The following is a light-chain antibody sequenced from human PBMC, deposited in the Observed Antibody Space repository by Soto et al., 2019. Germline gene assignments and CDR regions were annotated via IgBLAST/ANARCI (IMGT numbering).Light chain of an antibody. J-gene: IGLJ2*01. V-gene: IGLV1-47*01. CDR3: AAWDDSLSAS. CDR2: RNN. CDR1: SSNIGSNY. Sequence: QLVLTQPPSASGTPGQRVTISCSGSSSNIGSNYVYWYQQLPGTAPKLLIYRNNQRPSGVPDRFSGSKSGTSASLAISGLRSEDEADYYCAAWDDSLSASFGGGTKVTVL.